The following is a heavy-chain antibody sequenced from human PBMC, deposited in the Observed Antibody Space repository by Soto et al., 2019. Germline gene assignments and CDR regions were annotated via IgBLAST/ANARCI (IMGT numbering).Heavy chain of an antibody. V-gene: IGHV1-2*02. J-gene: IGHJ5*02. Sequence: ASVKVSCKASGFSFTGYYIHWLRQAPGQGLEWMGWINAHSGGTEYAQNFQGRVTLTRDKSLATAYLTLTSLKSDDTALYYCAKDLTRQLAYWLDPWGQGTQVTVSS. CDR1: GFSFTGYY. CDR3: AKDLTRQLAYWLDP. CDR2: INAHSGGT. D-gene: IGHD6-6*01.